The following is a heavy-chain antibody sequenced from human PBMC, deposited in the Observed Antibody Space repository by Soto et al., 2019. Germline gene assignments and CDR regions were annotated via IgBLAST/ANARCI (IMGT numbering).Heavy chain of an antibody. CDR1: GGSFSGYY. D-gene: IGHD4-17*01. CDR2: INHSGST. J-gene: IGHJ3*02. Sequence: SETLSLTCAVYGGSFSGYYWSWIRQPPGKGLEWIGEINHSGSTNYNPSLKSRVTISVDTSKNQFSLKLSSVTAADTAVYYCARGYGDYRPGGAFDIWGQGTMVTVSS. V-gene: IGHV4-34*01. CDR3: ARGYGDYRPGGAFDI.